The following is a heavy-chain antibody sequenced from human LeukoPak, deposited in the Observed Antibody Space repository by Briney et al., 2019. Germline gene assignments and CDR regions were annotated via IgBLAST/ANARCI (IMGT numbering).Heavy chain of an antibody. J-gene: IGHJ4*02. Sequence: SETLSLTCTVSGGSISSYYWSWIRQPPGKGLEWIGYIYYSGSTNYNPSLKSRVTISVDTSKNQFSLKLSSVTAADTAVYYCARSGYSGFLGYWGQGTLVTVSS. D-gene: IGHD5-12*01. CDR1: GGSISSYY. V-gene: IGHV4-59*01. CDR3: ARSGYSGFLGY. CDR2: IYYSGST.